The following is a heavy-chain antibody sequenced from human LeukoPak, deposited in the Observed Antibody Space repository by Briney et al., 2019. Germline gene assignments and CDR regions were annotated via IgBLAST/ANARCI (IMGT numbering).Heavy chain of an antibody. J-gene: IGHJ4*02. V-gene: IGHV5-51*01. CDR3: ARQGSYDSSGYYTDY. Sequence: GESLKISCKSSGYSFTSYWIGWVRQMPGKGLEWMGIIYPGDSDTRYSPSFQGQVTISADKSISTAYLQWSSLKASDTAMYYCARQGSYDSSGYYTDYWGQGTLVTVSS. CDR1: GYSFTSYW. D-gene: IGHD3-22*01. CDR2: IYPGDSDT.